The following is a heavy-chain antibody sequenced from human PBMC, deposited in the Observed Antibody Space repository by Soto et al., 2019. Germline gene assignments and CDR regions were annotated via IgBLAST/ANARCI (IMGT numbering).Heavy chain of an antibody. J-gene: IGHJ4*02. V-gene: IGHV1-69*13. CDR2: IIPIFGTA. CDR1: GGTFSSYA. CDR3: AKDPSCSSTSCYTAHDIAAAGTGDY. D-gene: IGHD2-2*02. Sequence: SVKVSCKASGGTFSSYAISWVRQAPGQGLEWMGGIIPIFGTANYAQKFQGRVTITADESTSTAYMELSSLRSEDTAVYYCAKDPSCSSTSCYTAHDIAAAGTGDYWGQGTLVTVSS.